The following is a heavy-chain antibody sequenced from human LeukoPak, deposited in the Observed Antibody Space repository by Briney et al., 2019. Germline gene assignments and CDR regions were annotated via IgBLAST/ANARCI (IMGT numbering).Heavy chain of an antibody. CDR2: VKSKADGGTI. D-gene: IGHD3-10*01. V-gene: IGHV3-15*01. J-gene: IGHJ6*04. CDR3: ATDSSILTYGLGRLYYYYGLDV. Sequence: GGSLRLSCAVSGLKFKDVWMTWVRQAPGKGLEWVGRVKSKADGGTIQYGAPVNGRFTISRDDSENMLFLQMNSLKSEDTAVYFCATDSSILTYGLGRLYYYYGLDVWGKGTTVAVSS. CDR1: GLKFKDVW.